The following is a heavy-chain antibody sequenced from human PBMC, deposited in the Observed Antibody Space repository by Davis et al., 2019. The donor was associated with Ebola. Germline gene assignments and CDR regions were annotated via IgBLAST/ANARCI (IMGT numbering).Heavy chain of an antibody. V-gene: IGHV3-73*01. CDR2: VKSKANSYAT. CDR1: GFTFSGSG. Sequence: PGGSLRLSCAASGFTFSGSGIHWVRQASGKGLEWVGRVKSKANSYATAYAASVKGRFTISRDDSKNTAYLQMNSLKTEDTAVYYRNHGSNSGDYWGQGTLVTVSS. J-gene: IGHJ4*02. D-gene: IGHD4-23*01. CDR3: NHGSNSGDY.